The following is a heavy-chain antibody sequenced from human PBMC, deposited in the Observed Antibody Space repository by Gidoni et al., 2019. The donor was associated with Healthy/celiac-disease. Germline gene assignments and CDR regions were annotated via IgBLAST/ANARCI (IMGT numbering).Heavy chain of an antibody. CDR3: ARDVSPLRAFDI. CDR2: ISSSSSYI. Sequence: EVQLVESGGGLVKPGGSLRLSCAPSGFPFSSYSLDWGRQAPGKGLGWVSSISSSSSYIYYADSVKGRFTISRDNAKNSLYLQMNSLRAEDTAVYYCARDVSPLRAFDIWGQGTMVTVSS. V-gene: IGHV3-21*01. CDR1: GFPFSSYS. J-gene: IGHJ3*02.